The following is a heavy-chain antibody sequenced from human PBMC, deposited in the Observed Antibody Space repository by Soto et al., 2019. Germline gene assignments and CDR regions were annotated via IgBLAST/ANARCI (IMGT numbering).Heavy chain of an antibody. CDR1: GFTFSSYA. CDR2: ISGSGGST. V-gene: IGHV3-23*01. D-gene: IGHD3-22*01. J-gene: IGHJ5*02. CDR3: AKDTYYYDSSGYYNNWFDP. Sequence: GGSLRLSCAASGFTFSSYAMSWVRQAPGKGLEWVSAISGSGGSTYYADSVKGRFTISRDNSKNTLYLQMNSLRAEDTAVYYCAKDTYYYDSSGYYNNWFDPWGQGTLVTV.